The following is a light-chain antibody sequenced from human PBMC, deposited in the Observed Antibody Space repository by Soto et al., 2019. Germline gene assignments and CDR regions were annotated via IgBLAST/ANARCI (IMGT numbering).Light chain of an antibody. CDR3: QQSFSMPRT. CDR1: QSISSY. V-gene: IGKV1-39*01. Sequence: DIQMTQSPSSLSASVGDRVTITCRARQSISSYLNWYQQKPGKAPKLLIYAASSLQSGVPSRFSGSGFGTDFTLTISRLQPEDFATYYCQQSFSMPRTFGQGTKLEIK. CDR2: AAS. J-gene: IGKJ2*01.